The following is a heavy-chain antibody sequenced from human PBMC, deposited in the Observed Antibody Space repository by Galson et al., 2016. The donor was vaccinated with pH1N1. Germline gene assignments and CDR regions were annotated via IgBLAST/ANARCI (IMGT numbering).Heavy chain of an antibody. CDR3: ARDRGFLSVTTSAFHM. CDR2: IKQDGSEK. D-gene: IGHD4-17*01. CDR1: GSTFSRYW. Sequence: SLRLSCAASGSTFSRYWMSWVRQAPGKGLEWVANIKQDGSEKNYVDSVKGRFTVSRDNAKNSLYLRMNSLRGGDTAVYYCARDRGFLSVTTSAFHMWGQGTMVTVSS. V-gene: IGHV3-7*03. J-gene: IGHJ3*02.